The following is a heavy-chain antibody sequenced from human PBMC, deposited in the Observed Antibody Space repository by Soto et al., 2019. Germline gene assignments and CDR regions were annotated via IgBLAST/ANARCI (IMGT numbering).Heavy chain of an antibody. Sequence: GGSLRLSCAASGFTFSSYSMNWVRQAPGKGLEWVSSISSSSSYIYYADSVKGRFTISRDNAKNSLYLQMNSLRAEDTAVYYCARGYHYYDSSGYDKWDAFDIWGLGTMVTVSS. CDR1: GFTFSSYS. V-gene: IGHV3-21*01. J-gene: IGHJ3*02. D-gene: IGHD3-22*01. CDR3: ARGYHYYDSSGYDKWDAFDI. CDR2: ISSSSSYI.